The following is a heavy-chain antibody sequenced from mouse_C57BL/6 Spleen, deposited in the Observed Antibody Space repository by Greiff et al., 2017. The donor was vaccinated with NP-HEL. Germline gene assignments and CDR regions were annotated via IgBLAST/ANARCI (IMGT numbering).Heavy chain of an antibody. CDR1: GYTFTEYY. Sequence: QLQQSGPELVKAGASVKISCKASGYTFTEYYINWVKQRPGQGIGWIGRIYPGSGNTKYNEKFKGKATLTVDTSSSTAYMQLSSLTSEDSAVYFCARGIYYYGSSPMDYWGQGTSVTVSS. J-gene: IGHJ4*01. D-gene: IGHD1-1*01. V-gene: IGHV1-84*01. CDR2: IYPGSGNT. CDR3: ARGIYYYGSSPMDY.